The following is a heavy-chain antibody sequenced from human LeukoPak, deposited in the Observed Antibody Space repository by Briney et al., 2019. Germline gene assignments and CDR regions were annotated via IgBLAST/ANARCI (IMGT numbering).Heavy chain of an antibody. CDR3: ARGTTVRNGPDY. V-gene: IGHV1-2*06. J-gene: IGHJ4*02. Sequence: GASVKVSCKASGYTFTGYYMHWVRQAPGQGLEWMGRINPNSGGTNYAQKFQGRVTMTRDTSTSTAYMELRSLRSDDTAVYYCARGTTVRNGPDYWGQGTLVTVSS. D-gene: IGHD4-11*01. CDR1: GYTFTGYY. CDR2: INPNSGGT.